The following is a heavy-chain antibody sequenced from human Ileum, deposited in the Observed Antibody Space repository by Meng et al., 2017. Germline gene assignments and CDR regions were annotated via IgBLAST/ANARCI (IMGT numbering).Heavy chain of an antibody. V-gene: IGHV4-31*03. Sequence: QGQLEESGPGLVKPAQTLSLTCTVSGGSISSGGYYWGWIRQHPGKGLEWIGYIFYSGSTYYNSSLKSRINISVDTSKNQFSLKVRSVTAADTAVYYCARVRRGLGLRFDPWGQGTLVTVSS. CDR3: ARVRRGLGLRFDP. D-gene: IGHD3/OR15-3a*01. CDR1: GGSISSGGYY. J-gene: IGHJ5*02. CDR2: IFYSGST.